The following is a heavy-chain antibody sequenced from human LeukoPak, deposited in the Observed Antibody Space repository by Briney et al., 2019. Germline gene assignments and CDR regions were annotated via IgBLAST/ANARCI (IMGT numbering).Heavy chain of an antibody. CDR3: ARQNYDEAIYYYYGLDV. CDR1: GDSISSYY. J-gene: IGHJ6*02. CDR2: VYYSGTT. V-gene: IGHV4-59*08. D-gene: IGHD1-7*01. Sequence: SETLSLTCTVSGDSISSYYWSWIRQPPGKGLEWIGYVYYSGTTNYNPSLKSRVTISVDTSKKQFSLKLSSVTAADTAVYYCARQNYDEAIYYYYGLDVWGQGTKVTVSS.